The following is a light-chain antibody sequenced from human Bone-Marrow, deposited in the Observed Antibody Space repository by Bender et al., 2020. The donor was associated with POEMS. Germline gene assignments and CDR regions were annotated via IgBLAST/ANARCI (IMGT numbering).Light chain of an antibody. J-gene: IGLJ3*02. CDR3: ASWDDSLSGSTWV. V-gene: IGLV1-47*01. CDR2: RNT. Sequence: QSVLTQPPSASGTPGQRVTISCSGGSSNIGAHAVNWYQHLPGTAPKLLIYRNTQRPSGVPDRCSGSKSGTSASLAISGLRSEDEATYYCASWDDSLSGSTWVFGGGTKLTVL. CDR1: SSNIGAHA.